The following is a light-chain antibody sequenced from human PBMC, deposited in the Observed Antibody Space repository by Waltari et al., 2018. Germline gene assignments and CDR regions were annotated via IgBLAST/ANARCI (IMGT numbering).Light chain of an antibody. CDR2: NAS. J-gene: IGKJ2*01. CDR3: QQRSNWNT. CDR1: QSVGSS. V-gene: IGKV3-11*01. Sequence: ETVLTQSPVTLSLSPGEGATLSCKASQSVGSSLAWYQQKPGQAPRLLIYNASTRAAGIPARCSGSGSGTDFTLTISSLEPEDFAVYYCQQRSNWNTFGQGTKLEIK.